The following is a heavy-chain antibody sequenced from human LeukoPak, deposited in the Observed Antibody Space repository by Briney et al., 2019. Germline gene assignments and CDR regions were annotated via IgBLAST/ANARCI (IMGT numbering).Heavy chain of an antibody. J-gene: IGHJ6*02. D-gene: IGHD3-9*01. Sequence: GGSLRLSCAAAGFTFSNYAMHWVRQAPGKGLEWVAVISYDGTNEYYADSVKGRFTISRDNSKNTLYLQMNSLRAEDTAVYYCARNTAMYYDILTGYSAGYYGMDVWGQGTTVTVSS. V-gene: IGHV3-30-3*01. CDR2: ISYDGTNE. CDR1: GFTFSNYA. CDR3: ARNTAMYYDILTGYSAGYYGMDV.